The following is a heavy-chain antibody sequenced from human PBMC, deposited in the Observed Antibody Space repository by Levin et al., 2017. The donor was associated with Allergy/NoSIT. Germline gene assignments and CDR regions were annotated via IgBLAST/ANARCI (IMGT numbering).Heavy chain of an antibody. J-gene: IGHJ3*02. CDR3: ARLNIAGAFDI. CDR2: INHSRST. V-gene: IGHV4-34*01. CDR1: GGSFTNYY. Sequence: RSQTLSLTCAVYGGSFTNYYWNWIRQPPGKGLEWIGEINHSRSTYYNASLKSRLTISVDTSKNHFSLNLSSVTAADTAVYYCARLNIAGAFDIWGQGTLVTVSS. D-gene: IGHD6-13*01.